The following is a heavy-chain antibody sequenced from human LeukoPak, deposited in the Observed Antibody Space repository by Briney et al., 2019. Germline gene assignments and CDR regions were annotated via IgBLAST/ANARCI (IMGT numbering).Heavy chain of an antibody. J-gene: IGHJ4*02. D-gene: IGHD3-3*01. CDR1: GFTFSSYW. V-gene: IGHV3-7*01. CDR3: ARDPYDFWSGYSVDY. CDR2: IKQDGSEK. Sequence: PGGSLRLSCAASGFTFSSYWMSWVRQAPGKGLEWVANIKQDGSEKYYVDSVKGRFTISRDNAKNSLYLQMNSLRAEDTAVYYCARDPYDFWSGYSVDYWGQGTLVTVSS.